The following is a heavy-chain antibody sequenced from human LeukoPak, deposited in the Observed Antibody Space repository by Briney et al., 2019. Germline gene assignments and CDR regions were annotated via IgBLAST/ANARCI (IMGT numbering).Heavy chain of an antibody. J-gene: IGHJ4*02. CDR1: GGTFSSYA. CDR3: AREGDLSLAATILYFDY. V-gene: IGHV1-69*04. D-gene: IGHD5-12*01. CDR2: IIPILGIA. Sequence: SVKVSCKASGGTFSSYAISWVRQAPGQGLEWMGRIIPILGIANYAQKFQGRVTITADKSTSTAYMELSSLRSEDTAVYYCAREGDLSLAATILYFDYWGQGTLVTVSS.